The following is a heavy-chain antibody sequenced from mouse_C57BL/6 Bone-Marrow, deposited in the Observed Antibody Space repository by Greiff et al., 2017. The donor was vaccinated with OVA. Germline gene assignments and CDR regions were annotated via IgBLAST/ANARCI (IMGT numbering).Heavy chain of an antibody. Sequence: QVQLQQPGAELVKPGASVKLSCKASGYTFTSYWMHWVKQRPGPGLEWIGMIHPNSGSTNYNEKFKSKATLTVDKSSSTAYMQLSSLTSEDSAVYYCARDEGWLLRDAMDYWGQGTSVTVSS. V-gene: IGHV1-64*01. CDR2: IHPNSGST. CDR1: GYTFTSYW. J-gene: IGHJ4*01. D-gene: IGHD2-3*01. CDR3: ARDEGWLLRDAMDY.